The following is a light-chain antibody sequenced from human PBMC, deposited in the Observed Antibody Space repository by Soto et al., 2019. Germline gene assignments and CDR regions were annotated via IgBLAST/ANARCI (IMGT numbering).Light chain of an antibody. J-gene: IGKJ5*01. CDR2: AAS. CDR1: QSISSY. V-gene: IGKV1-39*01. CDR3: QQTYTTPEIT. Sequence: DIHMTQSPSTLCASVVGRVTITCRASQSISSYLNWYQQKPGKAPKLLIYAASSLQSGVPARFRGSGSGTDFTLTISSLQPEDFAIYYCQQTYTTPEITFGQGTRLEN.